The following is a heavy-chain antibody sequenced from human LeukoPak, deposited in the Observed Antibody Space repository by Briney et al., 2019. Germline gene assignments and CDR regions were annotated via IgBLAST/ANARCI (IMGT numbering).Heavy chain of an antibody. CDR1: GGSISSYY. J-gene: IGHJ4*02. V-gene: IGHV4-59*01. D-gene: IGHD2-21*02. Sequence: SQTLSLTCTVSGGSISSYYWSWIRQPPGKGLEWIGYIYYSGSTNYNPSLKSRVTISVDTSKNQFSLKLSSVTAADTAVYYCARAYCGGDCPFDYWGQGTLVTVSS. CDR3: ARAYCGGDCPFDY. CDR2: IYYSGST.